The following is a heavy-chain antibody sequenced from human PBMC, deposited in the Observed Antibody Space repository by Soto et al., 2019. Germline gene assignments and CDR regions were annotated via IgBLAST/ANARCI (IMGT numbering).Heavy chain of an antibody. J-gene: IGHJ6*03. CDR2: IKSKTDGGTT. CDR3: TTPLDYTYYYYYMDV. Sequence: GGSLRLSCAASGFTFSNAWMSWVRQAPGKGLEWVGRIKSKTDGGTTDYAAPVKGRFTISRDDSKNTLYLQMNSLKTEDTAVYYCTTPLDYTYYYYYMDVWGKGTTVTVSS. CDR1: GFTFSNAW. V-gene: IGHV3-15*01. D-gene: IGHD4-4*01.